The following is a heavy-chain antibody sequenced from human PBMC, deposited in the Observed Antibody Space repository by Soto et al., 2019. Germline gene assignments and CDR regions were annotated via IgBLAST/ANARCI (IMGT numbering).Heavy chain of an antibody. Sequence: RLSCAASGFTFSSYSMNWVRQAPGKGLEWVSYISSSSSTIYYSDSVKGRFTISRDNGKNSLFLQMNSLRDEDTAVYYCARVVVVIPPGYYYAMDVWGQGTTVTV. CDR1: GFTFSSYS. V-gene: IGHV3-48*02. J-gene: IGHJ6*02. CDR2: ISSSSSTI. CDR3: ARVVVVIPPGYYYAMDV. D-gene: IGHD3-22*01.